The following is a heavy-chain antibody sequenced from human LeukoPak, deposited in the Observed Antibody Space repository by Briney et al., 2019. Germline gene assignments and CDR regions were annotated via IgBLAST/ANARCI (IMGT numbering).Heavy chain of an antibody. Sequence: GGSLRLSCAASGFTFDSYAMNWVRQAPGKGLEWVSYIRGGGAGARYAEPVKGRFTISRDNAKNTLYLQMDSLSVEDTATYCCAKCSATCYNDAFDVWGRGTMVTVSS. CDR1: GFTFDSYA. D-gene: IGHD3-10*02. CDR2: IRGGGAGA. J-gene: IGHJ3*01. V-gene: IGHV3-23*01. CDR3: AKCSATCYNDAFDV.